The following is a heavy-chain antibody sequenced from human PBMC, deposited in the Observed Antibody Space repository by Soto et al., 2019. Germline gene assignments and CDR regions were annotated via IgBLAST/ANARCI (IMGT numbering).Heavy chain of an antibody. Sequence: PSETLSLTCAVSGYSISNTNWWGWIRQPPGKGREWIGYIFYTGSTYYNPSLRSRVTMSLDTSKNQFSLKLSSVTAADTAVYFCARGQDTAMVTAFGYWGQGTLVTVS. CDR3: ARGQDTAMVTAFGY. CDR1: GYSISNTNW. D-gene: IGHD5-18*01. J-gene: IGHJ4*02. CDR2: IFYTGST. V-gene: IGHV4-28*03.